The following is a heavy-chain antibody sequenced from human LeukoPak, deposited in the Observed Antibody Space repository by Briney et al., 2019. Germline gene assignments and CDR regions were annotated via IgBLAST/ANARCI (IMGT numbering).Heavy chain of an antibody. Sequence: PGGSLRLSCAASGFXFSSYGIHWVRQTPGKGLEWVAVIWYDGTNTYYADSVKGRFTISRDNSKNTLYLQMNSLRAEDTAVYYCARDFCSGGSCYPDAFDIWGQGTMVTVSS. V-gene: IGHV3-33*01. D-gene: IGHD2-15*01. J-gene: IGHJ3*02. CDR1: GFXFSSYG. CDR3: ARDFCSGGSCYPDAFDI. CDR2: IWYDGTNT.